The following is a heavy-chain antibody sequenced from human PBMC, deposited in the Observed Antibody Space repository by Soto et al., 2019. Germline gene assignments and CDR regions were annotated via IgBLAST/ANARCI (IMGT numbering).Heavy chain of an antibody. CDR2: ISSSGGTI. D-gene: IGHD5-18*01. CDR3: ARASSPRDPWLDY. J-gene: IGHJ4*02. Sequence: PGGSLRLSSGASGFTFSDDYMSWIRQAPGKGLEWVSYISSSGGTIYYADSVKGRFTISRDNAKNSLFLQMNSLRADDTAVYYCARASSPRDPWLDYWGQGTLVTVSS. V-gene: IGHV3-11*01. CDR1: GFTFSDDY.